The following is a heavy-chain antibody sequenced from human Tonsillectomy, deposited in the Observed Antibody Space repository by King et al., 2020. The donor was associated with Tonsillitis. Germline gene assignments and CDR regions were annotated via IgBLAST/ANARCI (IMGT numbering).Heavy chain of an antibody. Sequence: EVQLVESGGGLVQPGGSLRLSCAASGFTFSSYAMSWVRQAPGKGLEWVSAISFSGGSTYYADSVKGRFTISRDNSKNTLYLQMNSLRAEDTAVYYCAKHSRDSSGWSWGIRYCFDYWGQGTLVTVSS. CDR2: ISFSGGST. CDR3: AKHSRDSSGWSWGIRYCFDY. CDR1: GFTFSSYA. V-gene: IGHV3-23*04. D-gene: IGHD6-19*01. J-gene: IGHJ4*02.